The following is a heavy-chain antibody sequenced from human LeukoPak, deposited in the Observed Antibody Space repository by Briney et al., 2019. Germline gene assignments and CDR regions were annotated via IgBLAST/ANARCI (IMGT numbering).Heavy chain of an antibody. Sequence: GESLKISCKGSGYSFTSYWIGWVRQMPGKGLEWMGIIYSGDSDTRYSPSFQGQVTISADKSITTAYLQWSSLKASDTAMYYCARVTYYYDSSGYTIWIFDPWGQGTLVTVSS. CDR2: IYSGDSDT. J-gene: IGHJ5*02. CDR1: GYSFTSYW. V-gene: IGHV5-51*01. CDR3: ARVTYYYDSSGYTIWIFDP. D-gene: IGHD3-22*01.